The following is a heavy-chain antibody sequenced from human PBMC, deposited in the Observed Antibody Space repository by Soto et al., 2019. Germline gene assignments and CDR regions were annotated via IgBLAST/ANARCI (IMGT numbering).Heavy chain of an antibody. CDR3: TRILWSSRRDALDI. J-gene: IGHJ6*02. V-gene: IGHV3-23*01. CDR2: ISDSGDRT. Sequence: GGSLRLSCASSGFTLSMSAVNWVRQAPGKGLEWVSYISDSGDRTYYADSVKGRFTISRDRSKNTVSLQMNSLGVEDTATYYCTRILWSSRRDALDIWGQGTTVTVSS. D-gene: IGHD2-21*01. CDR1: GFTLSMSA.